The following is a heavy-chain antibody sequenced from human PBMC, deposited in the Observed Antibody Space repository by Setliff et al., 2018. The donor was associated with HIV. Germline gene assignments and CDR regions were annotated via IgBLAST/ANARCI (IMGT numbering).Heavy chain of an antibody. CDR1: GGSINSGSYY. CDR2: IYTSGST. V-gene: IGHV4-61*09. J-gene: IGHJ6*03. Sequence: PSETLSLTCTVSGGSINSGSYYWSWIRQPAGKGLEWIGHIYTSGSTNYNPSLKSRVTISVDTSKTQFSLRLNSLTATDTAVYYCARGDSTWPTQLLDVWGKGTTVTVSS. D-gene: IGHD6-13*01. CDR3: ARGDSTWPTQLLDV.